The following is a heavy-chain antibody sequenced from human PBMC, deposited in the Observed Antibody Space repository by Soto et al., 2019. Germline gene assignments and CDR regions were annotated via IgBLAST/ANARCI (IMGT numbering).Heavy chain of an antibody. V-gene: IGHV3-23*01. D-gene: IGHD2-2*01. CDR2: ISAGGGNT. Sequence: EVQLLESGGGLVQPGGSLRLSCAVSGFSFSTYAMSWVRQAPGKGLEWVSGISAGGGNTYYADSVRGRFTISRDNSKDTRYLHITSLRAEDTAFYYCAKHAEYQLVSWFDPWGQGTLVTVSS. J-gene: IGHJ5*02. CDR1: GFSFSTYA. CDR3: AKHAEYQLVSWFDP.